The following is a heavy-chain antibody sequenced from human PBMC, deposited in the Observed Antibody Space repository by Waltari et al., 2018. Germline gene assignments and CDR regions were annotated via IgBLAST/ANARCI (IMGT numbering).Heavy chain of an antibody. V-gene: IGHV4-59*11. D-gene: IGHD3-22*01. Sequence: VQLQESGPGLVKPSETLSLRCNVSGDSIRSHFWSWIRQAPGKGLEWIGHMYFSGTKDYNPSLKSRVAISIDTSKNHFSLNLRSVTAADTAIYYCARVFDSSQYYYGSDYWGQGTLVTVSS. CDR3: ARVFDSSQYYYGSDY. CDR1: GDSIRSHF. CDR2: MYFSGTK. J-gene: IGHJ4*02.